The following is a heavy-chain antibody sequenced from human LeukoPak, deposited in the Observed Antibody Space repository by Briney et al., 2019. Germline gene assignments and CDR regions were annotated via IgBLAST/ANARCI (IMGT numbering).Heavy chain of an antibody. D-gene: IGHD3-22*01. CDR3: ARSFYDTSGYYLDS. J-gene: IGHJ4*02. CDR2: INPNNGDT. Sequence: GASVKVSCKASGYTLTGYYMHWVRQAPGQGLEWMGRINPNNGDTEYAQKFQGRVTMTRDTSINTAYMELSSLGSDDTAVYYCARSFYDTSGYYLDSWGQGTLVAVSS. CDR1: GYTLTGYY. V-gene: IGHV1-2*06.